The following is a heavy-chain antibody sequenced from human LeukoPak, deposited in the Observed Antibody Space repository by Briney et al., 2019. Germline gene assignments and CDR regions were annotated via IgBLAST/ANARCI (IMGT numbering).Heavy chain of an antibody. CDR3: ARDEMPAFDAFDM. CDR1: RDTFTGYY. Sequence: ASVKVSCKASRDTFTGYYIHWGRQAPGQGLEWGGWINPNPGGANYAQTFQGRVTMTRDTSITTAYMELSRRRSDDTAVYYCARDEMPAFDAFDMWGQGTMVTVSS. V-gene: IGHV1-2*02. J-gene: IGHJ3*02. CDR2: INPNPGGA. D-gene: IGHD2-2*01.